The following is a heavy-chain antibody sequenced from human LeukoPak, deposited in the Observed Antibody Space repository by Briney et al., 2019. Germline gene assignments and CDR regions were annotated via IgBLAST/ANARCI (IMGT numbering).Heavy chain of an antibody. Sequence: PSETLSLTCAVYGGSFSGYYWSWIRQPPGKGLEWIGEINHSGSTNYNPSLKSRVTISVDTSKNQFSLKLSSVTAADTAVYYCAHYSYGYGFDIWGQGTMVTVSS. J-gene: IGHJ3*02. CDR1: GGSFSGYY. CDR2: INHSGST. D-gene: IGHD5-18*01. CDR3: AHYSYGYGFDI. V-gene: IGHV4-34*01.